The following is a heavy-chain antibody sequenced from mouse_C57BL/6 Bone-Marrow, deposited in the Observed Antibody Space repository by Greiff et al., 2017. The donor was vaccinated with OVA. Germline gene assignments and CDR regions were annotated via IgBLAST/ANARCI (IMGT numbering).Heavy chain of an antibody. CDR1: GYTFTDYE. CDR2: IDPETGGT. CDR3: TRKKLLNFDY. Sequence: VQLQQSGAELVRPGASVTLSCKASGYTFTDYEMHWVKQTPVHGLEWIGAIDPETGGTAYNQKFKGKAILTADKSSSTAYMELRSLTSEDSAVYYYTRKKLLNFDYWGQGTTLTVSS. D-gene: IGHD1-1*01. J-gene: IGHJ2*01. V-gene: IGHV1-15*01.